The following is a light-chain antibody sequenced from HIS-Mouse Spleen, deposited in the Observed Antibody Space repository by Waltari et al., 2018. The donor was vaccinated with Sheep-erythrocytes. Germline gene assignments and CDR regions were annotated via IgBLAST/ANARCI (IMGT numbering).Light chain of an antibody. J-gene: IGLJ2*01. V-gene: IGLV3-1*01. CDR3: QAWDSSTVV. CDR1: TLGDKY. Sequence: SYELTQPPSVSVSPGQTASITCSGDTLGDKYACWYQQKPGHSPVLVIYKDSNRPSGIPERFSGSNSGNTATLTISGTQAMDEADYYCQAWDSSTVVFGGGTKLTVL. CDR2: KDS.